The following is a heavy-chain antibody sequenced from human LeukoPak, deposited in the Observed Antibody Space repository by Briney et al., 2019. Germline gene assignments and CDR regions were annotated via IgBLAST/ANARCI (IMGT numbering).Heavy chain of an antibody. V-gene: IGHV1-46*01. J-gene: IGHJ4*02. CDR1: GYIFTNYY. D-gene: IGHD2-15*01. CDR2: INPGDAST. Sequence: GASVKVSCKASGYIFTNYYLHWVRQAPGQGLEWVGIINPGDASTSCAQKFQGRVTMTRDTSTSTVYMDLSSLRSEDTAMYYCARVHCSGGSCYGEVFDYWGQGTLVTVSS. CDR3: ARVHCSGGSCYGEVFDY.